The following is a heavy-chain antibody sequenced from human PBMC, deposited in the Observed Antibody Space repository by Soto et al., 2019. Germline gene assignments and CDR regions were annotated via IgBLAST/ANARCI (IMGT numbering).Heavy chain of an antibody. CDR1: GFTFSSYS. Sequence: GGSLRLSCAASGFTFSSYSMNWVRQAPGKGLEWVSSISSSSSYIYYADSVKGRFTISRDNAKNSLYLQMNSLRAEDTAVYYCARSGIVVVPAAPDYWGQGTPVTVSS. V-gene: IGHV3-21*01. CDR3: ARSGIVVVPAAPDY. D-gene: IGHD2-2*01. J-gene: IGHJ4*02. CDR2: ISSSSSYI.